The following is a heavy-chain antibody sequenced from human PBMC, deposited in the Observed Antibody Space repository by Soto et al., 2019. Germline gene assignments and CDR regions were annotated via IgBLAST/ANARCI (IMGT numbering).Heavy chain of an antibody. D-gene: IGHD2-8*01. J-gene: IGHJ4*02. Sequence: QVQLVQSGAEVKKPGASVKVSCKASGYTFTSYGISWVRQAPGQGLEWLGWISAYNGNTNSAQKLQGRVTMTTDTSTSTAYMELRSLRSDDTAVYYCARELGYCTNGVCSAYDYWGQGTLVTVSS. V-gene: IGHV1-18*01. CDR2: ISAYNGNT. CDR3: ARELGYCTNGVCSAYDY. CDR1: GYTFTSYG.